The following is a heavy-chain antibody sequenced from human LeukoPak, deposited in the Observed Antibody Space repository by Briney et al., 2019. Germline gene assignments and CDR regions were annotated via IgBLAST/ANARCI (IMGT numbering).Heavy chain of an antibody. D-gene: IGHD6-6*01. J-gene: IGHJ5*02. CDR2: IHYSGST. Sequence: KPSGTLSLTCIVSGGSISSYYWSWIRQPPGKRLEWIGYIHYSGSTNYNPSFNSRVTISVDTSKNQFSLKLSSMTAADTAVYYCARESSSREDWFDPWGRGTLVTVSS. CDR3: ARESSSREDWFDP. CDR1: GGSISSYY. V-gene: IGHV4-59*12.